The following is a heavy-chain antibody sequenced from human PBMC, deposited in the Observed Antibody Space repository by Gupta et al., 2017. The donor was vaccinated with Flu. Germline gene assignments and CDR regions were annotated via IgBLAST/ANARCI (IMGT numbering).Heavy chain of an antibody. V-gene: IGHV3-74*01. CDR3: SRDMTGPNDS. Sequence: VKCRFTISRDIAKNTLYLQMNSLKAEDTAVYFCSRDMTGPNDSWVQGTLVTVSS. D-gene: IGHD1-1*01. J-gene: IGHJ4*02.